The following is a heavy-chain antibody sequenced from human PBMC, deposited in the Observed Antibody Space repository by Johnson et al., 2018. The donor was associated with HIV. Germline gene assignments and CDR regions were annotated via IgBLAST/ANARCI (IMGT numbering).Heavy chain of an antibody. CDR2: ISYDGSNK. J-gene: IGHJ3*02. V-gene: IGHV3-30-3*02. CDR3: AKDGAMAFDI. D-gene: IGHD2-2*01. Sequence: QVQLVESGGGVVQPGGSLRLSCAGSGFTFSSYAMHWVRQAPGKWLEWVALISYDGSNKYYVDSVKGRFTISRDKSKNTLYLQMNSLRAEDTAVYYCAKDGAMAFDIWCQGTLVTVSS. CDR1: GFTFSSYA.